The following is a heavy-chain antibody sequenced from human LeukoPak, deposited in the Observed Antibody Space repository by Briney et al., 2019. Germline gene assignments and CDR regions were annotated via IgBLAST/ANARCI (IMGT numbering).Heavy chain of an antibody. CDR1: GFTVSSNY. CDR2: IYSGGST. Sequence: GGSLRLSCAASGFTVSSNYMSWVRQAPGKGLEWVSVIYSGGSTYYADSVKGRFTISRDNAKNSLYLQMNNLGAGDTAVYYCARDVGYRSWFDPWGQGTLVTVSS. D-gene: IGHD5-18*01. CDR3: ARDVGYRSWFDP. J-gene: IGHJ5*02. V-gene: IGHV3-53*01.